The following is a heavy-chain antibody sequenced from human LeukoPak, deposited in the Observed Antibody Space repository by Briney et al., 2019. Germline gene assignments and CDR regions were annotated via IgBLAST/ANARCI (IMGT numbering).Heavy chain of an antibody. CDR1: GYTFTGYY. J-gene: IGHJ4*02. V-gene: IGHV1-2*02. Sequence: ASVKVSCKASGYTFTGYYMQWVRQAPRHGLEWMGWINPNSVGTNYAQKCQSRVTMTRDTTISTAHMELSRLRSDDTAVYYCARGSDDFWSGYFPSYWGQGPLVTVSS. CDR2: INPNSVGT. CDR3: ARGSDDFWSGYFPSY. D-gene: IGHD3-3*01.